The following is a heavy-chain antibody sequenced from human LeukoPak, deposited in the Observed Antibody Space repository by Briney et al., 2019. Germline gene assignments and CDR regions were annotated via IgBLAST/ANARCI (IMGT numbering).Heavy chain of an antibody. Sequence: GGSLRLSCTPSGLTLSSYSMTWVRQAPGKGLEWVSSISSGGSYMYYTDSVKGRFTNSRDSAKNSLYLQMYSLRAEDSTVYYCARGPYDFWSGYAFYFYYWGQGTLVTVSS. D-gene: IGHD3-3*01. CDR3: ARGPYDFWSGYAFYFYY. CDR1: GLTLSSYS. CDR2: ISSGGSYM. J-gene: IGHJ4*02. V-gene: IGHV3-21*01.